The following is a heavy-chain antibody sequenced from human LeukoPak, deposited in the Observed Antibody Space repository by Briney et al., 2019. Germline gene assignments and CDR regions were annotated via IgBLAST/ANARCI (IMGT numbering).Heavy chain of an antibody. D-gene: IGHD4-23*01. V-gene: IGHV4-39*07. CDR3: VINSREVFDY. J-gene: IGHJ4*02. CDR1: GGSISSSSYY. CDR2: IYYSGST. Sequence: PSETLSLTCTVSGGSISSSSYYWGWIRQPPGKGLEWIGSIYYSGSTYYNPSLESRVTVSVDTSKNQFSLKLSSVTAADTAVYYCVINSREVFDYWGQGTLVTVSS.